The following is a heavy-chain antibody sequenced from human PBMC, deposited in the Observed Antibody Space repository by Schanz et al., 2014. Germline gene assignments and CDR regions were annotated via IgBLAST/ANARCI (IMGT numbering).Heavy chain of an antibody. CDR3: ARDGNYYGSRNYYKTPYYFDY. V-gene: IGHV3-66*01. CDR1: GFTVSSDH. D-gene: IGHD3-10*01. CDR2: IYASGAT. J-gene: IGHJ4*02. Sequence: EVQLVESGGGFVQPGGSLGLSCVVSGFTVSSDHMSWVRQAPGNGLEWVSTIYASGATYYADSVKRRFTISRDISKNTLHLQVTSLRAEDTAIYYCARDGNYYGSRNYYKTPYYFDYWGQGTLVTVSS.